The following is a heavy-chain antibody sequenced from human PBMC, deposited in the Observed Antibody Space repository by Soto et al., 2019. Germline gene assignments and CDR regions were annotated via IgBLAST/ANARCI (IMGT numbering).Heavy chain of an antibody. Sequence: GGSLRLSCSASGLKFSNYAMHWVRQASGKGLEYVSGITNTGHSTSYGDSVKGRFTISRDNSKNTLYLQMSSLGPEDTGLYYCVIPTFRPGPSYLYFGMDVWGQGTKVTVYS. J-gene: IGHJ6*02. CDR2: ITNTGHST. CDR1: GLKFSNYA. D-gene: IGHD2-21*01. V-gene: IGHV3-64D*06. CDR3: VIPTFRPGPSYLYFGMDV.